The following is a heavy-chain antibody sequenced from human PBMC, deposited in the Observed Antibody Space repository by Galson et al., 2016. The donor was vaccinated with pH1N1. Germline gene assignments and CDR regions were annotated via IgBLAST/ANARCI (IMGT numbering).Heavy chain of an antibody. J-gene: IGHJ6*02. V-gene: IGHV3-64*02. CDR3: ARSFAVGARSYYAMDV. D-gene: IGHD1-26*01. Sequence: SLRLSCAASGFSFSSYAMHWVRQAPGKGLEYVSAISNNGGTTYYADSVKGRFTISRDNSKNTLYLQMGSLRAEDMAVYYCARSFAVGARSYYAMDVWGQGTTVSVSS. CDR1: GFSFSSYA. CDR2: ISNNGGTT.